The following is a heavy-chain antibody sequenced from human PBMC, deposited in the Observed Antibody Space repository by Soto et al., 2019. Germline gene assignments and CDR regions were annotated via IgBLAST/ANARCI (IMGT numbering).Heavy chain of an antibody. CDR1: GGSFSGYY. CDR3: ARVMGPLYIAARPSARHNWFDP. CDR2: INHSGST. J-gene: IGHJ5*02. V-gene: IGHV4-34*01. Sequence: ETLSLTCAVYGGSFSGYYWSWIRQPPGKGLEWIGEINHSGSTNYNPSLKSRVTISVDTSKNQFSLKLSSVTAADTAVYYCARVMGPLYIAARPSARHNWFDPWGQGTLVTVSS. D-gene: IGHD6-6*01.